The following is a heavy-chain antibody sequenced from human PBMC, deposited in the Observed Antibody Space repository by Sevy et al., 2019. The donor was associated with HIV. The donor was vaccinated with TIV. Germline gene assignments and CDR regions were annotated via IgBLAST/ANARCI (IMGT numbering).Heavy chain of an antibody. J-gene: IGHJ6*02. V-gene: IGHV1-2*06. CDR2: INPNSGGT. D-gene: IGHD3-10*01. CDR1: GYTFTGYY. CDR3: ARGDYGSGNAYYGMDV. Sequence: ASVKVSCKASGYTFTGYYMHWVRQAPGQGLEWMGRINPNSGGTNYAQKFQGRVTMTRDTSISTAYMELSRLRSDDTAVYYCARGDYGSGNAYYGMDVWGQRTTVTVSS.